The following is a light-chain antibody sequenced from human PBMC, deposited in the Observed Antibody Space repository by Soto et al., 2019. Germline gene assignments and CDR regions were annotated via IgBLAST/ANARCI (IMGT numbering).Light chain of an antibody. J-gene: IGKJ1*01. CDR2: KAA. CDR3: QQYNSYPQT. CDR1: QSISSW. V-gene: IGKV1-5*03. Sequence: DIQMTQSPSTLSASVGDRVTITCRASQSISSWLAWYQQKPGKAPKLLIYKAASLQSGVPSRFSGSGPGTEFTLTISSLQPDDFATYDCQQYNSYPQTFGQGTKVEIK.